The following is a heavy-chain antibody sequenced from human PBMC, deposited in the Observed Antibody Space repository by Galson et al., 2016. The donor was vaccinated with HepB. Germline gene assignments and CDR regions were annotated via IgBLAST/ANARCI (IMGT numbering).Heavy chain of an antibody. J-gene: IGHJ4*02. CDR1: GLTLATYG. D-gene: IGHD2-15*01. CDR2: ISASGGTT. CDR3: VKAPGTYCSGGNCYFVY. V-gene: IGHV3-23*01. Sequence: SLRLSCAVSGLTLATYGMSWVRQSPGKGLEWVSGISASGGTTDYADSVKGRFTISSDNSMNTLYLHMNNLRADDSAVYYCVKAPGTYCSGGNCYFVYWGQGTLVTVSS.